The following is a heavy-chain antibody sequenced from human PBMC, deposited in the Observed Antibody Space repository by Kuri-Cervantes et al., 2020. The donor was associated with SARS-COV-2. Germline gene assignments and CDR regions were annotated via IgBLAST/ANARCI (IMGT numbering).Heavy chain of an antibody. CDR3: ANSRSDSVYYYMDV. V-gene: IGHV3-23*01. Sequence: GGSLRLSCAASGFTVSSNYMSWVRQAPGKGLEWVSGISGGGGGTYYGDSVKGRFTISRDNSKNTLYLQMNSLRVEDTAVYYCANSRSDSVYYYMDVWGTGTTVTVSS. CDR1: GFTVSSNY. CDR2: ISGGGGGT. J-gene: IGHJ6*03. D-gene: IGHD2/OR15-2a*01.